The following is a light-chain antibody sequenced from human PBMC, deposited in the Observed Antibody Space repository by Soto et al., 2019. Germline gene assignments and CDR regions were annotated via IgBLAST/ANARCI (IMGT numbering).Light chain of an antibody. CDR3: QQSYSTLVLT. CDR1: QSIARY. J-gene: IGKJ4*01. Sequence: DIQMTQSPSSLSASVGDRVTLTCRASQSIARYLNWYQQQPGKAPKLLIYAATTLQSGVPSRFSDSGSGTDFTLTISSLQPEDFATYYCQQSYSTLVLTFGGGTTVEIK. V-gene: IGKV1-39*01. CDR2: AAT.